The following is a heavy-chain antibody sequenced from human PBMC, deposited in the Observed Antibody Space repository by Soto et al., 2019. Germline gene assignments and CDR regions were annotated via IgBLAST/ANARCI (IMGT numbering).Heavy chain of an antibody. D-gene: IGHD3-3*01. CDR3: AKTITTPAVSSYSRDSTGLGAIIEY. J-gene: IGHJ4*02. Sequence: QVQLVESGGGVVQPGRSLRLSCAASGFTFSSYGMHWVRQAPGKGLEWVAVVSYDGNNEYYADSVKDRFTISRDNSKNTLYLQMTSLRAEDTALYYCAKTITTPAVSSYSRDSTGLGAIIEYWGQGTLVIVSS. CDR2: VSYDGNNE. V-gene: IGHV3-30*18. CDR1: GFTFSSYG.